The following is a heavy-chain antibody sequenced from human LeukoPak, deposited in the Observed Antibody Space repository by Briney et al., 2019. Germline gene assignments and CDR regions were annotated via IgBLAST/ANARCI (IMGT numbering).Heavy chain of an antibody. V-gene: IGHV3-15*01. Sequence: GGSLRLSCTASGFTFSYGWMNWVRQAPGKGLEWVARIKSKSDGETRDYAAPVKGRFAISRDDSKNTLYLQMDSLRAEDTAVYYCAKSGPPDEMTTVTVPFDYWGQGTLVTVSS. CDR2: IKSKSDGETR. J-gene: IGHJ4*02. D-gene: IGHD4-17*01. CDR3: AKSGPPDEMTTVTVPFDY. CDR1: GFTFSYGW.